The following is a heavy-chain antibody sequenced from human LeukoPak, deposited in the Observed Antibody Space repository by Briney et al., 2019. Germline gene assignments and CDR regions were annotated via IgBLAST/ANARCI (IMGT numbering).Heavy chain of an antibody. CDR1: GFTFSNYA. V-gene: IGHV3-21*06. CDR2: ISNRGGTT. Sequence: PGGSLRLSCAASGFTFSNYAVTWVRQAPGKGLEWVSLISNRGGTTYYADSVKGRFTISRDNAKNSLNLQMNSLRAADTAVYYCVGKLTGTTYFHYWGQGTLVTVSS. J-gene: IGHJ4*02. CDR3: VGKLTGTTYFHY. D-gene: IGHD1-1*01.